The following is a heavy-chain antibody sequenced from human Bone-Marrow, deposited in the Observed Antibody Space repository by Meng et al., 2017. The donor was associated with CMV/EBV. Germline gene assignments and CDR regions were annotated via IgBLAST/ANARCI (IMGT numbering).Heavy chain of an antibody. CDR1: GFTFSDYY. J-gene: IGHJ6*02. V-gene: IGHV3-11*01. D-gene: IGHD2-2*02. Sequence: GESLKISCAASGFTFSDYYMSWIRQAPGKGLEWVSYISSSGSTIYYADSVKGRFTISRDNAKNSLYLQMNSLRAEDTAVYYCARTLCSSTSCYKYYYYGMDVWGQGTTVTFSS. CDR3: ARTLCSSTSCYKYYYYGMDV. CDR2: ISSSGSTI.